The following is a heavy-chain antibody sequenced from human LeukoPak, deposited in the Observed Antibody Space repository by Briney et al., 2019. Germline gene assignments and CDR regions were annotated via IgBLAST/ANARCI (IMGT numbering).Heavy chain of an antibody. CDR1: GYTFTSYA. CDR2: INTNTGNP. V-gene: IGHV7-4-1*01. CDR3: ARESGYDFWSGYPDY. D-gene: IGHD3-3*01. J-gene: IGHJ4*02. Sequence: GASVKVSCKASGYTFTSYAMNWVRQAPGQGLERMGWINTNTGNPTYAQGFTGRFVFSLDTSVSTAYLQICSLKAEDTAVYYCARESGYDFWSGYPDYWGQGTLVTVSS.